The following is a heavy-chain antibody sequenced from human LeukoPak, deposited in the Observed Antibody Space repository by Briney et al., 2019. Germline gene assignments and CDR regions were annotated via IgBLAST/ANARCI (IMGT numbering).Heavy chain of an antibody. V-gene: IGHV1-46*01. Sequence: SVKVSCKASGYTFTGYYMHWVRQAPGQGLEWMGLINPGGDNTNYAQNFQGRVTMARDTSASTVYMELSSLRSEDTAIYYCARIRDGYNDAYDIWGQGTVVTVPS. D-gene: IGHD5-24*01. J-gene: IGHJ3*02. CDR1: GYTFTGYY. CDR3: ARIRDGYNDAYDI. CDR2: INPGGDNT.